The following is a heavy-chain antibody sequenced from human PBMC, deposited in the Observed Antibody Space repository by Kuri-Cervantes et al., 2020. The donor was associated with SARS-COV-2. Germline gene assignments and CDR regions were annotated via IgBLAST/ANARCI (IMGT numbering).Heavy chain of an antibody. V-gene: IGHV3-13*01. CDR1: GFTFSSYD. CDR3: ARDIRHYDFWSKGGYYYGMDV. CDR2: IGTAGDT. J-gene: IGHJ6*02. Sequence: GESLKISCAASGFTFSSYDMHWVRQATGKGLEWVSAIGTAGDTYYPGSVKGRFTISRENAKNTLYLQMNSLRAEDTAVYYCARDIRHYDFWSKGGYYYGMDVWGQGTTVTVSS. D-gene: IGHD3-3*01.